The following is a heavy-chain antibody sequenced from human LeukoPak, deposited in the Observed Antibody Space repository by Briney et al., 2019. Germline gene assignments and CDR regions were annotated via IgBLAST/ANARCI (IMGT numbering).Heavy chain of an antibody. CDR1: GVSFSGYY. V-gene: IGHV4-34*01. Sequence: SETLSLTCAVYGVSFSGYYWSWIRQPPGKGLEWIGEINHSGSTNYNPSLKSRVTISVDTSKNQFSLKLSSVTAADTAVYYCARGLGVGATRPGDYFDYWGQGTLVTVSS. D-gene: IGHD1-26*01. CDR3: ARGLGVGATRPGDYFDY. J-gene: IGHJ4*02. CDR2: INHSGST.